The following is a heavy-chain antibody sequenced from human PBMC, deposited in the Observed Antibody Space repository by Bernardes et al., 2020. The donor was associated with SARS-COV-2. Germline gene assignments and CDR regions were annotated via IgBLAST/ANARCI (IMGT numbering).Heavy chain of an antibody. V-gene: IGHV1-24*01. D-gene: IGHD4-17*01. Sequence: ASVKVSCKVSGYTLTELSMHWVRQAPGKGLEWMGGFDPEDGETIYAQKFQGRVTMTEDTSTDTAYMELSSLRSEDTAVYYCATSPTVTKASWFDPWGQGTLVTVSS. CDR1: GYTLTELS. J-gene: IGHJ5*02. CDR3: ATSPTVTKASWFDP. CDR2: FDPEDGET.